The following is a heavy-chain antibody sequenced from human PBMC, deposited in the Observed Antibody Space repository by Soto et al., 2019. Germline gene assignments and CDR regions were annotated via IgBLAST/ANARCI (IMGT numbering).Heavy chain of an antibody. D-gene: IGHD1-7*01. Sequence: GGSLRLSCAASGFTFSSYSMNWVRQAPGKGLEWVSSISSSSSYIYYADSVKGRFTISRDNAKNSLYLQMNSLRAEDTAVYYCARVHWNYNAFDIWGQGTMVTVSS. CDR2: ISSSSSYI. V-gene: IGHV3-21*01. CDR3: ARVHWNYNAFDI. CDR1: GFTFSSYS. J-gene: IGHJ3*02.